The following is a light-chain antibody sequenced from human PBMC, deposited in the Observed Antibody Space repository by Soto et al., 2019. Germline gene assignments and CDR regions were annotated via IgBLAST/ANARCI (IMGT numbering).Light chain of an antibody. CDR3: QEYDNWPPEGT. Sequence: TVLTQSPATLSLSHGERASLSCRASQSVSINLAWYQQKPGQAPRLLIYGASTRATGIPARFSGSGSGTEFTLTINSLQSEDFAVYYCQEYDNWPPEGTFGQGTKVDIK. V-gene: IGKV3-15*01. CDR1: QSVSIN. CDR2: GAS. J-gene: IGKJ1*01.